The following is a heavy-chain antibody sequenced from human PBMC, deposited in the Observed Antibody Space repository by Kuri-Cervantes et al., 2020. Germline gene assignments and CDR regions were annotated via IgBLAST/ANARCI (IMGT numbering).Heavy chain of an antibody. CDR2: IIPIFGTA. D-gene: IGHD3-22*01. V-gene: IGHV1-69*05. J-gene: IGHJ4*02. Sequence: SVKVSCKASGGTFSSYAISWVRQAPGQGLEWMGGIIPIFGTANYAQKFQGRVTITTDESTSTAYMELSSLRSEDAAVYYCASRMYYYDSSGYHDIDYWGQGTLVTVSS. CDR1: GGTFSSYA. CDR3: ASRMYYYDSSGYHDIDY.